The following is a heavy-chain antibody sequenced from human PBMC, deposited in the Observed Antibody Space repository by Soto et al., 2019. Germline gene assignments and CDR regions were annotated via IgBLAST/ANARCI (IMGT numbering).Heavy chain of an antibody. J-gene: IGHJ6*02. Sequence: GGSLRLSCAASGFTFSSYGMHWVGQAPCKGLEWVAVISYDGSNKYYADSVKGRFTISRDNSKNTLYLQMNSLRAEDTAVYYCAKEGGVVVPAANLYYYYYGMDVWGQGTTVTVSS. D-gene: IGHD2-2*01. CDR2: ISYDGSNK. V-gene: IGHV3-30*18. CDR3: AKEGGVVVPAANLYYYYYGMDV. CDR1: GFTFSSYG.